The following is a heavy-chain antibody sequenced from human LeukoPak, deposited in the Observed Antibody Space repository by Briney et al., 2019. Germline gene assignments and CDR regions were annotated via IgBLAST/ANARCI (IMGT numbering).Heavy chain of an antibody. CDR1: SGSISSSSYY. J-gene: IGHJ3*02. D-gene: IGHD3-10*01. CDR3: ARDGTTMVRGALRVAFDI. CDR2: IYSSENT. Sequence: PSETLSLTCTVSSGSISSSSYYWGWIRQPPGKGLEWIGSIYSSENTYYNPSLKSRVTISVDTSKNQFSLKLNSVTAADTAVYYCARDGTTMVRGALRVAFDIWGQGTMVTVSS. V-gene: IGHV4-39*02.